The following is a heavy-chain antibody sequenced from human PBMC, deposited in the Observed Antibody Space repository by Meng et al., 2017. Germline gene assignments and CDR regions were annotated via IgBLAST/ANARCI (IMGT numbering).Heavy chain of an antibody. V-gene: IGHV1-46*01. D-gene: IGHD4-23*01. J-gene: IGHJ1*01. Sequence: ASVKVSCKASGYTFTSYYMHWVRQAPGQGLERMGIINPSGGSTSYAQKFQGRVTMTRDTSTSTVYMELSSLRSEDTAVYYCARGPTVVTPNQYFQHWGQGTLVTVSS. CDR3: ARGPTVVTPNQYFQH. CDR2: INPSGGST. CDR1: GYTFTSYY.